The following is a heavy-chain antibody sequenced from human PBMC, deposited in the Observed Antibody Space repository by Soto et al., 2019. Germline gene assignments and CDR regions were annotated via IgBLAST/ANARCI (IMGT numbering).Heavy chain of an antibody. CDR3: ARGPPFLP. Sequence: SETLSLTCTVSGGSISSGGYSWSWIRQPPGKGLEWIGYIYHSGSTYYNPSLKSRVTISVDRSKNQFSLELSSVTAADTAVYYCARGPPFLPWGQGTLVTVSS. J-gene: IGHJ5*02. CDR2: IYHSGST. V-gene: IGHV4-30-2*01. D-gene: IGHD3-3*02. CDR1: GGSISSGGYS.